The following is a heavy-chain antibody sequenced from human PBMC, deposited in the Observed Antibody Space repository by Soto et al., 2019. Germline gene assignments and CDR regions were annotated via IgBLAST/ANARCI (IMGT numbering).Heavy chain of an antibody. CDR3: ARTFAAPGGGRTHFDY. CDR2: IYHSGST. D-gene: IGHD3-10*01. CDR1: GGSISSGGYS. J-gene: IGHJ4*02. Sequence: SETLSLTCAVSGGSISSGGYSWSWIRQPPGKGLEWIGYIYHSGSTYYNPSLKSRVTISVDRSKNQFSLKLSSVTAADTAVYYCARTFAAPGGGRTHFDYWGQGTLVTVSS. V-gene: IGHV4-30-2*01.